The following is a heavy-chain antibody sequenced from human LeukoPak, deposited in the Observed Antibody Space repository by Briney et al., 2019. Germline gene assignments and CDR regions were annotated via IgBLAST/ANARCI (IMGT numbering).Heavy chain of an antibody. CDR2: INPSGGST. CDR3: ARDRLMDFDY. Sequence: ASVKVSCKASGYTFTSYYMHWVRQAPGQGLEWIGIINPSGGSTSYAQKFQGRVTMTRDTSTSTAYMELRSLRSDDTAVYYCARDRLMDFDYWGQGTLVTVSS. CDR1: GYTFTSYY. J-gene: IGHJ4*02. V-gene: IGHV1-46*01. D-gene: IGHD2-8*01.